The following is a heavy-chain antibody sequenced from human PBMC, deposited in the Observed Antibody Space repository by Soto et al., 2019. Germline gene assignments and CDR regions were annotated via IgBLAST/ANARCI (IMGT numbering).Heavy chain of an antibody. CDR2: ISGSRNYT. D-gene: IGHD3-16*01. V-gene: IGHV3-11*03. CDR3: AISQDRGGRTTFIY. CDR1: GFTFSDYY. Sequence: GGSLRLSCAASGFTFSDYYMTWIRQAPGKGLKWVSFISGSRNYTDYADSVKGRFTISRDNAENSLYLQMNSLRAEDTALYYCAISQDRGGRTTFIYWGQGTQVTVSS. J-gene: IGHJ4*02.